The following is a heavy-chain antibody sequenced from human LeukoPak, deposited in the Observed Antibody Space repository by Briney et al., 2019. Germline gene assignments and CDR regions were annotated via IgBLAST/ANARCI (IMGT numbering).Heavy chain of an antibody. J-gene: IGHJ5*02. CDR1: GGTFSSYA. Sequence: SVKVSCKASGGTFSSYAISWVRQATGQGLEWMGGIIPIFGTANYAQKFQGRVTITADESTSTAYMELSSLRSEDTAVCYCARGGNNYDYVWGSSRYNNWFDPWGQGTLVTVSS. CDR2: IIPIFGTA. CDR3: ARGGNNYDYVWGSSRYNNWFDP. V-gene: IGHV1-69*13. D-gene: IGHD3-16*02.